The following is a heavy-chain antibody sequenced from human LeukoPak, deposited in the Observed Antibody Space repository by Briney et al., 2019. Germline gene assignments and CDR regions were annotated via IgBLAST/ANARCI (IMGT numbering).Heavy chain of an antibody. Sequence: ASVNVSCKASVYSFTSYYMHWVRQAPRQGREGMGIINPSGGSTIYAQKFQGRSTMTRDMSTRTVYMELSSLRSEDTTVSYCARGRNKSYYMDVWGKGTTVTVSS. CDR2: INPSGGST. CDR3: ARGRNKSYYMDV. CDR1: VYSFTSYY. J-gene: IGHJ6*03. D-gene: IGHD1/OR15-1a*01. V-gene: IGHV1-46*01.